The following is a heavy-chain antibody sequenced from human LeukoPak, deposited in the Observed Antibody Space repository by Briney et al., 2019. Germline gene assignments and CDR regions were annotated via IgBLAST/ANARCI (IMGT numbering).Heavy chain of an antibody. CDR3: ARQGLYDSSDFWTFQH. Sequence: PGGSLRLSCAASGFSFSDYYVSWIRQTPEEGLEWLSYISSSSDYKNYADSLKGRFTISRDNAKNSVYLQMNSLRAEDTAVYYCARQGLYDSSDFWTFQHRGQGTLVTVSS. CDR2: ISSSSDYK. V-gene: IGHV3-11*06. J-gene: IGHJ1*01. D-gene: IGHD3/OR15-3a*01. CDR1: GFSFSDYY.